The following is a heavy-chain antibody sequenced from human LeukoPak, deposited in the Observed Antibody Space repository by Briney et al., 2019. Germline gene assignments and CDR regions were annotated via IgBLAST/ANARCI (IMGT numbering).Heavy chain of an antibody. CDR1: GGSISSSSYY. D-gene: IGHD5/OR15-5a*01. CDR2: IYYSGST. J-gene: IGHJ4*02. Sequence: SETLSLTCTVSGGSISSSSYYWGWIRQPPGKGLEGIGSIYYSGSTYYNPSLKSRVTISVDTSKNQFSLKLSSVTAADTAVYYCAMKRGVSGVDYWGQGTLVTVSS. CDR3: AMKRGVSGVDY. V-gene: IGHV4-39*01.